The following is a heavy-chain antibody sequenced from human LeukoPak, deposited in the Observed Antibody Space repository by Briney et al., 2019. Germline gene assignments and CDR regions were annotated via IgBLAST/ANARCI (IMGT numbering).Heavy chain of an antibody. Sequence: GGSLRLSCVASGFSVRSNYMNWVRQAPGKRPEWVAIIYDTDSTYYTDSVKGRFTISRDNSKNTVYLQMNSLRVEDTAVYYCARSRAFDYWGQGTLVTVSS. CDR3: ARSRAFDY. J-gene: IGHJ4*02. CDR2: IYDTDST. V-gene: IGHV3-53*01. CDR1: GFSVRSNY.